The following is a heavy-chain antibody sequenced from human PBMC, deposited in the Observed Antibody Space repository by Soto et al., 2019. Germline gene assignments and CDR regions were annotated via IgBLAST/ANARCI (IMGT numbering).Heavy chain of an antibody. Sequence: LTVSCKGSGQRFVGFWVIWLRQLPEKGLEWMGRITEMNSKNYYSPSFRAHITISAAKYMTTELLQWSCLKASDTAMFSCARQIYDAGSGPSFQYYCDTWGQGTLCTVSS. D-gene: IGHD1-1*01. CDR1: GQRFVGFW. J-gene: IGHJ4*02. CDR3: ARQIYDAGSGPSFQYYCDT. V-gene: IGHV5-10-1*01. CDR2: ITEMNSKN.